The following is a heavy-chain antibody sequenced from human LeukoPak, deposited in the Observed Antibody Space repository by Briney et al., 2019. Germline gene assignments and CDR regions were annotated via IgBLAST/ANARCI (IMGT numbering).Heavy chain of an antibody. CDR2: IYYSGST. J-gene: IGHJ4*02. Sequence: KSSETLSLTCTVSGGSISSYYWSWIRQPPGKGLEWIGYIYYSGSTNYNPSLKSRVTISVDTSKNQFSLKLSSVTAADTAVYYCARNLIPEQLVLNFWGQGILVTVSS. V-gene: IGHV4-59*01. D-gene: IGHD6-13*01. CDR1: GGSISSYY. CDR3: ARNLIPEQLVLNF.